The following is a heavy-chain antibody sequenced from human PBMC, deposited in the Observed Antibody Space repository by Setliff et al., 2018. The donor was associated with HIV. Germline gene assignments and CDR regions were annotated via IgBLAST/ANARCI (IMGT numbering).Heavy chain of an antibody. V-gene: IGHV4-31*03. CDR1: GDSISSGGYY. D-gene: IGHD2-2*01. CDR3: ARGPNYQDYSYYMYV. Sequence: KPSETLSLTCTVSGDSISSGGYYWGWIRQHPEKGLAWIGYTHYNGITYYNPSLKSRITISLDRSKNQYSLKLRSVTAADTAVYFCARGPNYQDYSYYMYVWGKGTTVTVSS. CDR2: THYNGIT. J-gene: IGHJ6*03.